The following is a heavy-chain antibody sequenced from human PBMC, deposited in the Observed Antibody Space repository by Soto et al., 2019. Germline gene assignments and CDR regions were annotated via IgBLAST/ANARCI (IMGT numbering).Heavy chain of an antibody. D-gene: IGHD5-18*01. CDR3: ARDTDRSGYSYGYVYYYYGMDV. CDR1: GGTFSSDA. V-gene: IGHV1-69*01. Sequence: QVQLVQSGAEVKKPGSSVKVSCKASGGTFSSDAISWVRQAPGQGLEWMGGIIPIFGTANYAQKFQGRVTIIADESTSTAYMELSSPRSDDTAVYYCARDTDRSGYSYGYVYYYYGMDVRGQGTTVTVSS. CDR2: IIPIFGTA. J-gene: IGHJ6*02.